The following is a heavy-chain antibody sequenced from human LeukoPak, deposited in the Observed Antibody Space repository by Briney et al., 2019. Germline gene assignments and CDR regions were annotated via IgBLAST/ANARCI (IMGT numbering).Heavy chain of an antibody. CDR2: ISGSGSNT. J-gene: IGHJ4*02. V-gene: IGHV3-23*01. CDR1: GFTFSSYA. Sequence: GGSLRLSCAASGFTFSSYAVSWVRQAPGKGLEWVAAISGSGSNTYYADYVKGRLTISRDNSKNTLYLQMNSLRAEDAAVYYCGKKTGYSSGWYLEFWGQGTLVTVSS. D-gene: IGHD6-19*01. CDR3: GKKTGYSSGWYLEF.